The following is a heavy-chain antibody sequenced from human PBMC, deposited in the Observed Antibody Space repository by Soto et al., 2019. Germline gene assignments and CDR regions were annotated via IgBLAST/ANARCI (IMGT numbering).Heavy chain of an antibody. D-gene: IGHD1-1*01. CDR1: GYSFTSYW. Sequence: PGESLKISCKGSGYSFTSYWVGWVRQMPGKGLEWMGIIYPGDSDTRYSPSFQGQVTISADKSISTAYLQWSSLKASDTAMYYCAGAQLEPHLPFDYWGQGTLVTVSS. V-gene: IGHV5-51*01. CDR2: IYPGDSDT. J-gene: IGHJ4*02. CDR3: AGAQLEPHLPFDY.